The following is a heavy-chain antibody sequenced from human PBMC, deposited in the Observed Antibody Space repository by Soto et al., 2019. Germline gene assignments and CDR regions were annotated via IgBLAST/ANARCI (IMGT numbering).Heavy chain of an antibody. CDR3: ARAYSESRDYFVVSPIFDY. CDR1: GAALNSGNCY. Sequence: TLSLTCSVSGAALNSGNCYWSWIRQVPGKGLEWIGHIDVTGAVDYNPSLRDRITISQDTSERQFSLNLRLVTAADTALYYCARAYSESRDYFVVSPIFDYWGQGSLVTVSS. CDR2: IDVTGAV. D-gene: IGHD3-22*01. J-gene: IGHJ4*02. V-gene: IGHV4-30-4*08.